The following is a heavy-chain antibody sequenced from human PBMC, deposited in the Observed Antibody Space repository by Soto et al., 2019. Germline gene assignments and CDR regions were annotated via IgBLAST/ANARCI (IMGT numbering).Heavy chain of an antibody. Sequence: VQLVESGGGLVKPGGSLRLSCAASGFTFNIYSMNWVRQPPGKGLEWVSSISSSSNYIYYADSVKGRFTISRDNARNSLYLQMNSLRAEDTAVYYCANVGRNYYDDSGYYYEYFQHWGQGTLVTVSS. V-gene: IGHV3-21*01. D-gene: IGHD3-22*01. CDR1: GFTFNIYS. CDR2: ISSSSNYI. J-gene: IGHJ1*01. CDR3: ANVGRNYYDDSGYYYEYFQH.